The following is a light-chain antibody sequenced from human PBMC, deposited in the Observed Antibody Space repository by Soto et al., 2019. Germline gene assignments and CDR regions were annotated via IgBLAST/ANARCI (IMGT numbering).Light chain of an antibody. CDR3: QQYHSYSRT. Sequence: DIQMTQFPSTLSAFVGDRVTITCRASQSISTSLAWYQQKPGKAPKLLIYLASSLQSGVPARFSGSGSATEFTLSLSSLQPDDFATYYCQQYHSYSRTFGQWTKVEIK. CDR2: LAS. CDR1: QSISTS. V-gene: IGKV1-5*03. J-gene: IGKJ1*01.